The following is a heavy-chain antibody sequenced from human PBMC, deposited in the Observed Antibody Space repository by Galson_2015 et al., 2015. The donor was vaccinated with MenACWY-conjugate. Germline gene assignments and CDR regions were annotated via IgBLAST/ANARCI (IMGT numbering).Heavy chain of an antibody. V-gene: IGHV1-69*13. CDR2: IIPIFGTA. Sequence: SVKVSCKASGGTFSSYAISWVRQAPGQGLEWMGGIIPIFGTANYAQKFQGRVTITADESTSTAYMELSSLRSEDTAVYYCARVAAPQKYYDFWNGDTDVWGQGTTVTVSS. D-gene: IGHD3-3*01. CDR1: GGTFSSYA. J-gene: IGHJ6*02. CDR3: ARVAAPQKYYDFWNGDTDV.